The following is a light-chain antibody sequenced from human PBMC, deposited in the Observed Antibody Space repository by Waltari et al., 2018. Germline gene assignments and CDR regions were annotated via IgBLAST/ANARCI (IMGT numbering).Light chain of an antibody. Sequence: QTVVTQEPSLTVSPGGTVTLTCASSTGAVTSGHYTNWLQQKPGKAPRTLIYSTRSKHSWPPALFSVSLLGGKAALTLSRVQPEDEAEYFCLLYYDGAYVFGGGTKVTVL. CDR3: LLYYDGAYV. CDR2: STR. J-gene: IGLJ1*01. CDR1: TGAVTSGHY. V-gene: IGLV7-43*01.